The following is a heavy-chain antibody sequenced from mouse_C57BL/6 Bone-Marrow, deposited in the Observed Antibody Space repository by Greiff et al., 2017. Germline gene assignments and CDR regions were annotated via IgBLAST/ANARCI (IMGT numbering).Heavy chain of an antibody. V-gene: IGHV5-2*01. D-gene: IGHD2-2*01. CDR1: EYEFPSHD. J-gene: IGHJ2*01. Sequence: EVMLVESGGGLVQPGESLKLSCESNEYEFPSHDMSWVRTTPEKRLELVAAITSDGGSTYYPDTMESRFIISRDNTKKTLYLQMSSLRSEDTALXYCARGVWLRRADWGQGTTLTVSS. CDR2: ITSDGGST. CDR3: ARGVWLRRAD.